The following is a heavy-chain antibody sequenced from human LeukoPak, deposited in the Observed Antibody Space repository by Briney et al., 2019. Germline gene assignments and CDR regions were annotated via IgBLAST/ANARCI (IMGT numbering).Heavy chain of an antibody. J-gene: IGHJ5*02. CDR1: GGTFSSYA. Sequence: ASVKVSCKASGGTFSSYAISWVRQAPGQGLEWMGGIIPIFGTANYAQKFQGRVTITADESTSTAYMELSSLRSEDTAVYYCATLLTNYCSGGSCYRGNWFDPWGQGTLVTVSS. CDR2: IIPIFGTA. V-gene: IGHV1-69*13. CDR3: ATLLTNYCSGGSCYRGNWFDP. D-gene: IGHD2-15*01.